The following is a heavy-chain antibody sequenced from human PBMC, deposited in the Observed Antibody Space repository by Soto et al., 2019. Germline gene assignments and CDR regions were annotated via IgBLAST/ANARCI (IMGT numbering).Heavy chain of an antibody. CDR3: ARGYWCSTSCQYYFDY. CDR2: INGGNGDT. J-gene: IGHJ4*02. CDR1: GYTFTGYA. Sequence: GASVKVSCKASGYTFTGYAIHWVRQAPGQRLEWMGWINGGNGDTKYSQKFQGRVTITRDTSASTDYIELTSLGSEDTALYHCARGYWCSTSCQYYFDYWGQGTPGTVS. D-gene: IGHD2-2*01. V-gene: IGHV1-3*01.